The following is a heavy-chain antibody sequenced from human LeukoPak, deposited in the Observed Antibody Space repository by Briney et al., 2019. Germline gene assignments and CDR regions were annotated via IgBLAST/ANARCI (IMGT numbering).Heavy chain of an antibody. J-gene: IGHJ4*02. Sequence: ETLSLTCAVYGGSFSGYYWSWIRQAPGKGLEWVSSISSSSSYIYYADSVKGRFTISRDNAKNSLYLQMNSLRAEDTAVYYCARSSDYKDYWGQGTLVTVSS. CDR3: ARSSDYKDY. CDR2: ISSSSSYI. CDR1: GGSFSGYY. V-gene: IGHV3-21*01. D-gene: IGHD4-11*01.